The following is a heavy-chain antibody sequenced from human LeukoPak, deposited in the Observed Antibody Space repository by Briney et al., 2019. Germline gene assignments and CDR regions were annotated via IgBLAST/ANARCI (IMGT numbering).Heavy chain of an antibody. CDR3: ARLDGTGRSQIMIDY. D-gene: IGHD1-14*01. J-gene: IGHJ4*02. CDR1: GYTFTGYY. CDR2: INPNSGGT. Sequence: ASVKVSCMASGYTFTGYYIHWVRQAPGQGLEWMGRINPNSGGTNSAQKFQGRVTMTWDTSVNTAYLELGSLRSDDTAVYYCARLDGTGRSQIMIDYWGQGTLVTVSS. V-gene: IGHV1-2*06.